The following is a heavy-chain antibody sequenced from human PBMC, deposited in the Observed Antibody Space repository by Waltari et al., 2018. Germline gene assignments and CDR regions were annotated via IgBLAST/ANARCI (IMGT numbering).Heavy chain of an antibody. V-gene: IGHV1-69*12. CDR3: ARWLRFVEWLFDY. Sequence: QVQLVQSGAEVKKPGSSVKVSCKASGGTFSSYAISWVRQYPGQGLEGMGGFIPIFGTANYAQKFQGRVTITVDESTSTAYMELSSLRSEDTAVYYCARWLRFVEWLFDYWGQGTLVTVSS. D-gene: IGHD3-3*01. CDR1: GGTFSSYA. CDR2: FIPIFGTA. J-gene: IGHJ4*02.